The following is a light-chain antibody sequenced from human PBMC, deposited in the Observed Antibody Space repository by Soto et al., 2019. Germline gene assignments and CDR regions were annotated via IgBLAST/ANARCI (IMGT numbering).Light chain of an antibody. Sequence: SYELTQPPAVSVAPRQTATITCGGNNIGSRSVHWYHQKSGQAPVLVVFDDSVRPSGIPERISGYNSGNTATLTISGVEAGDEADYYCQVWDTTSDHWMFGGGTKLTVL. J-gene: IGLJ3*02. V-gene: IGLV3-21*02. CDR1: NIGSRS. CDR3: QVWDTTSDHWM. CDR2: DDS.